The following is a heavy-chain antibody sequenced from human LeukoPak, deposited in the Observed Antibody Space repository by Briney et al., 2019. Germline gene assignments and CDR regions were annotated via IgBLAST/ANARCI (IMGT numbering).Heavy chain of an antibody. Sequence: SETLSLTCPVSGTSLNSGSRYWSWIRQPAGKGLEWVGRVYASGSTNYNPSLKSRVTISIDTSRNHFSLKMTSVTAADTAVYYCARVGTAGTYRDNYFDFWGQGALVTVSS. CDR2: VYASGST. CDR3: ARVGTAGTYRDNYFDF. D-gene: IGHD3-16*02. CDR1: GTSLNSGSRY. J-gene: IGHJ4*02. V-gene: IGHV4-61*02.